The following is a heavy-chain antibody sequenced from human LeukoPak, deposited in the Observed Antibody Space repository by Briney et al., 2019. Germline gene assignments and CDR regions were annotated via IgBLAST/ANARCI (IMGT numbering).Heavy chain of an antibody. CDR2: ISGSGGST. V-gene: IGHV3-23*01. J-gene: IGHJ4*02. CDR1: GFTFSSYA. CDR3: ARSHQVSGSFDY. Sequence: GGSLRLSCAASGFTFSSYAMSWVRQAPGKGLEWVSAISGSGGSTYYADSVKGRFTISRDNAKNSLYLQMNSLRAEDTAVYYCARSHQVSGSFDYWGQGTLVTVSS. D-gene: IGHD3-22*01.